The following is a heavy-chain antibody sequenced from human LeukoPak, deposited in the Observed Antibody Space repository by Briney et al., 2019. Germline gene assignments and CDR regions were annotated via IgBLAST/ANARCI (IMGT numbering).Heavy chain of an antibody. V-gene: IGHV1-69*10. J-gene: IGHJ4*02. Sequence: SVKVSCKASGGTFSSYAISWVRQAPGQGLEWMGGIIPILGTANYAQKFQGRVTITADKSTSTAYMELSSLRSEDTAVYYCARRSWIQLWFDYWGQGTLVTVSS. CDR1: GGTFSSYA. D-gene: IGHD5-18*01. CDR3: ARRSWIQLWFDY. CDR2: IIPILGTA.